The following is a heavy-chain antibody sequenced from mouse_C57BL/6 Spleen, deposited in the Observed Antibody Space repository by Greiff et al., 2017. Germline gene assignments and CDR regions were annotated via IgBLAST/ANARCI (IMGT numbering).Heavy chain of an antibody. CDR2: ISYDGSN. CDR1: GYSITSGYY. D-gene: IGHD2-2*01. Sequence: EVHLVESGPGLVKPSQSLSLTCSVTGYSITSGYYWNWIRQFPGNKLEWMGYISYDGSNNYNPSLKNRISITRDTSKNQFFLKLNSVTTEDTATYYCARASYGYDKGYFDYWGQGTTLTVSS. V-gene: IGHV3-6*01. CDR3: ARASYGYDKGYFDY. J-gene: IGHJ2*01.